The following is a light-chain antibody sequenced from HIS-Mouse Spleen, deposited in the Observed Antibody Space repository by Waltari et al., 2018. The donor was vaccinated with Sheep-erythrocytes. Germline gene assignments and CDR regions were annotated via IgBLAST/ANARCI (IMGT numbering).Light chain of an antibody. Sequence: DVVMTQSPLSLPVTLGQPASISCRSSQSLVHSDGNTYLNWFQQRPGQSPRSLIYKVSNRDSGVPDRFSGSGSGTDFTLKISRVEAEDVATYYCQQLNSYPHTFGQGTKLEIK. V-gene: IGKV2-30*02. CDR2: KVS. CDR1: QSLVHSDGNTY. CDR3: QQLNSYPHT. J-gene: IGKJ2*01.